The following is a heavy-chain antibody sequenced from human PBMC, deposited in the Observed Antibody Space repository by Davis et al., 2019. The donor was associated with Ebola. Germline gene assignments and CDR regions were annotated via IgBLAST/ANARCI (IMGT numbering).Heavy chain of an antibody. D-gene: IGHD2-15*01. CDR3: ARGSGGGSSLMDV. V-gene: IGHV4-59*01. J-gene: IGHJ6*02. CDR1: GDSISSYY. CDR2: VYSSGGT. Sequence: PAETLSLTCTVSGDSISSYYWSWIRQPPGKGLEWIGYVYSSGGTNYNPSLKSRVTISVDTSKNQFSLKLSSVTAADTAVYYCARGSGGGSSLMDVWGQGTTVTVSS.